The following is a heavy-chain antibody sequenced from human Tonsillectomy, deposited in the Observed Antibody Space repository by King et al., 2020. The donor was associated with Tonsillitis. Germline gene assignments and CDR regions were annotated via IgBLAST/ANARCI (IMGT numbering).Heavy chain of an antibody. Sequence: TLKESGPVLVKPTETLTLTCTVSGFSLSNPRVGVTWIRQPPGKALEWLAHIFSNDEKSYSPSLKSRLTISRDTSKSQVVLTMTNMDPVDTATYFCARIQLKYDYGTIGDNWFDPWGQGILVTVSS. V-gene: IGHV2-26*01. CDR2: IFSNDEK. J-gene: IGHJ5*02. CDR3: ARIQLKYDYGTIGDNWFDP. D-gene: IGHD4/OR15-4a*01. CDR1: GFSLSNPRVG.